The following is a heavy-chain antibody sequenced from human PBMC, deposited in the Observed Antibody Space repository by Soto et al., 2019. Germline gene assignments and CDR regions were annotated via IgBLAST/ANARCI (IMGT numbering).Heavy chain of an antibody. CDR1: GDSVSSNSAG. CDR2: TYYRSKWYF. D-gene: IGHD1-1*01. J-gene: IGHJ6*03. V-gene: IGHV6-1*01. CDR3: ARGSWDDVSGHYYMDV. Sequence: SQTISLTCVISGDSVSSNSAGWNWIRQTPSRGLEWLGRTYYRSKWYFNYAVSVESRITINPDTSKNQFSLPLSSVTPDDTAVYYCARGSWDDVSGHYYMDVWGKGTTVTVSS.